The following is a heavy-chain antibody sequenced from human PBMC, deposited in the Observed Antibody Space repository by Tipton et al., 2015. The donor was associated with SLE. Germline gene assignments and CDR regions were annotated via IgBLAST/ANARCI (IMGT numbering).Heavy chain of an antibody. CDR1: GYTFTSSD. J-gene: IGHJ3*02. CDR3: ARGLPYADAFDI. Sequence: QSGAEVKKPGASVKVSCKASGYTFTSSDINWVRQATGQGLEWIGWMNPNSGNTGYAQKFQGRVTMTRNTSIGTAYMELSSLRSEDTAVYYCARGLPYADAFDIWGQGTMVTVSS. D-gene: IGHD2-8*01. CDR2: MNPNSGNT. V-gene: IGHV1-8*02.